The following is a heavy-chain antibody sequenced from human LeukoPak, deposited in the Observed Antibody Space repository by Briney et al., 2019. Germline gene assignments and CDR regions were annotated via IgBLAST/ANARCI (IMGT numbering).Heavy chain of an antibody. CDR3: ARDRGIAARPE. Sequence: LRLSCAASGFTFSSYSMNWVRQAPGKGLEWIGYIYYSGSTYYNPSLKSRVTISVDTSKNQFSLKLSSVTAADTAVYYCARDRGIAARPEWGQGTLVTVSS. D-gene: IGHD6-6*01. CDR2: IYYSGST. J-gene: IGHJ4*02. CDR1: GFTFSSYS. V-gene: IGHV4-30-4*08.